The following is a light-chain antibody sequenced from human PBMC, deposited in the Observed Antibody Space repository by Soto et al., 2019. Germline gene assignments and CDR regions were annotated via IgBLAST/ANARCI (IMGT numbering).Light chain of an antibody. V-gene: IGLV2-8*01. CDR2: EVS. J-gene: IGLJ3*02. CDR3: SSYAGRSTWV. Sequence: QSAPTQPPSASGSPGQSATISCTGTSSDVGGYNYVSWYQQYPGKAPKLMIYEVSKRPSGVPDRFSGSKSGNTASLSVSGRQAEDEADYYCSSYAGRSTWVFGGGTKLTVL. CDR1: SSDVGGYNY.